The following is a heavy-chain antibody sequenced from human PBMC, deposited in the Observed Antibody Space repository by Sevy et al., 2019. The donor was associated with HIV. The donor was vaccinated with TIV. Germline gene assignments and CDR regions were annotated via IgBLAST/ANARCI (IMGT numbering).Heavy chain of an antibody. CDR2: ISYDGSNK. V-gene: IGHV3-30-3*01. CDR1: GFTFSSYA. CDR3: AIEEGEWLRFNLYYYYGMDV. Sequence: GGSLRLSCAASGFTFSSYAMHWVRQAPGKGLEWVAVISYDGSNKYYADSVKGRFTISRDNFKNTLYLQMNSLRAEDTAVYDCAIEEGEWLRFNLYYYYGMDVWGQGTTVTVSS. D-gene: IGHD5-12*01. J-gene: IGHJ6*02.